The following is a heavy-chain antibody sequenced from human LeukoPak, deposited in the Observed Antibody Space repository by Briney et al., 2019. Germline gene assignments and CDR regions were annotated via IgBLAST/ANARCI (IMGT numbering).Heavy chain of an antibody. J-gene: IGHJ6*02. D-gene: IGHD2-8*01. CDR3: ARDGYCTNGICYTPQDYYYCGMDV. CDR1: GFTFSNYA. CDR2: ISYDGSNK. Sequence: SGGSLRLSCAASGFTFSNYAVHWDRQAPGKGLEWVALISYDGSNKYYADSVKGRFTISRDNSKTTLYLQMNSLRAEDTAVYYCARDGYCTNGICYTPQDYYYCGMDVWGQGTTVTVSS. V-gene: IGHV3-30-3*01.